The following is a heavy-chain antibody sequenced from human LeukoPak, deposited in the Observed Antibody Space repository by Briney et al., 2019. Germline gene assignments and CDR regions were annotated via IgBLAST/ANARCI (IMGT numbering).Heavy chain of an antibody. CDR1: GYTFTSYD. V-gene: IGHV1-8*01. CDR2: MNPNRGNT. CDR3: ARSSSRNLWAFDI. D-gene: IGHD6-13*01. J-gene: IGHJ3*02. Sequence: ASVKVSCKASGYTFTSYDINWVRQATGQGLEWMGWMNPNRGNTGYAQKFQGRVTMTRNTSISTAYMELSSLRSEDTAVYYCARSSSRNLWAFDIWGQGTMVTVSS.